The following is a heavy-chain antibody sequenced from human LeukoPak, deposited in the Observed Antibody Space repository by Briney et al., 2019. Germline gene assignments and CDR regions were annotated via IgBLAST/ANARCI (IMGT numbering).Heavy chain of an antibody. D-gene: IGHD3-16*02. V-gene: IGHV3-7*01. J-gene: IGHJ4*02. CDR1: GFTFSSWW. CDR2: INQDGSET. CDR3: ARAVKCYEFS. Sequence: RTGGSLRLSCAASGFTFSSWWMSWVRQAPGKGLEWVATINQDGSETYYVDSLEGRFTISRDNAKSSVFLQMNSLRVEDTAVYHCARAVKCYEFSGVQGTLVTVSS.